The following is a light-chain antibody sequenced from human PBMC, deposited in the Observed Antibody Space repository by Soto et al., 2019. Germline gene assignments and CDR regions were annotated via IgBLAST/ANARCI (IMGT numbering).Light chain of an antibody. V-gene: IGKV3-20*01. CDR2: GAS. CDR1: QSAFSTY. Sequence: GERATLSCRAIQSAFSTYLAWFQQKPGQAPRLLIYGASSRATGIPDRFSGSGSATDFTLTISRLEPEDFAVYYCQQYGGSPWTRAQETKVHIK. CDR3: QQYGGSPWT. J-gene: IGKJ1*01.